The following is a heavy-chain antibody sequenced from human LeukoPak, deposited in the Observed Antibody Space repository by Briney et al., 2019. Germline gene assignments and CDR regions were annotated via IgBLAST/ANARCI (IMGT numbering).Heavy chain of an antibody. J-gene: IGHJ4*02. CDR1: GFTFRSYA. V-gene: IGHV3-23*01. D-gene: IGHD1-26*01. CDR3: THGLYSGRYDGFNS. CDR2: ISGSGGST. Sequence: QPAGSLRLSCAASGFTFRSYAMSWVRQAPGKGLKWVWVISGSGGSTYHADSVKGRFTISRDNSKNTLYLQMNSLRTEDSAVFSDTHGLYSGRYDGFNSWRQGALVTVSS.